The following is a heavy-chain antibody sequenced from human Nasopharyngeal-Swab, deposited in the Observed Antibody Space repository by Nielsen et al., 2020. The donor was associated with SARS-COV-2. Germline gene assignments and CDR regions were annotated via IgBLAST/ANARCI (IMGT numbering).Heavy chain of an antibody. V-gene: IGHV1-2*04. CDR2: INPNSGGT. Sequence: ASVKVSCKASGYTFTGYYMHWVRQAPGQGLEWMGWINPNSGGTNYAQKFQGWVTMTRDTSISTAYMELSRLRSDDTAVYYCARDQGSNPDYYGMDVWGQGTTVTVPS. J-gene: IGHJ6*02. CDR1: GYTFTGYY. CDR3: ARDQGSNPDYYGMDV. D-gene: IGHD4-11*01.